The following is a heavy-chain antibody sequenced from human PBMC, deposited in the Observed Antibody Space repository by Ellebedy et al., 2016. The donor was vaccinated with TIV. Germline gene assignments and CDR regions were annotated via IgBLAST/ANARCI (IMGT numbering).Heavy chain of an antibody. CDR2: INPNSGGT. CDR1: GYTFTGYY. Sequence: ASVKVSCKASGYTFTGYYMHWVRQAPGQGLEWMGWINPNSGGTNYAQKFQGRVTMTRDTSISTAYMELSRLRSDDTAVYYCAIDRYSSSSSRANWFDPWGQGTLVTVSS. J-gene: IGHJ5*02. V-gene: IGHV1-2*02. CDR3: AIDRYSSSSSRANWFDP. D-gene: IGHD6-6*01.